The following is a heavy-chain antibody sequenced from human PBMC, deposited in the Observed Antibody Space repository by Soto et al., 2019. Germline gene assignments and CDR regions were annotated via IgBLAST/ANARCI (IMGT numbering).Heavy chain of an antibody. CDR1: GGSISSGDYY. V-gene: IGHV4-30-4*01. Sequence: QVQLQESGPGLVKPSQTLSLTCTVSGGSISSGDYYWSWIRQPPGKGLEWIGYIYYSGSTYYNPSLRSRVTISVDTSKNQFSLKLSSVTAADTAVYYCARAPYIRYYYYGMDVWGQGTTVTVSS. CDR2: IYYSGST. D-gene: IGHD4-4*01. CDR3: ARAPYIRYYYYGMDV. J-gene: IGHJ6*02.